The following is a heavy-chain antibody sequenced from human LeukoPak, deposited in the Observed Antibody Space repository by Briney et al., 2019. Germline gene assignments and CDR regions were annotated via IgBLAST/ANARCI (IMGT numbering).Heavy chain of an antibody. J-gene: IGHJ4*02. Sequence: GESLKISWKGAGYSFTSYWIAWVRQMPGKGLEGMGIIYPADSDTRYSPSFQGQVTMSADKSINTAYLQWSSLKASDTAMYYCARLPSSGYYFDYWGQGTLVTVSS. D-gene: IGHD3-22*01. V-gene: IGHV5-51*01. CDR2: IYPADSDT. CDR1: GYSFTSYW. CDR3: ARLPSSGYYFDY.